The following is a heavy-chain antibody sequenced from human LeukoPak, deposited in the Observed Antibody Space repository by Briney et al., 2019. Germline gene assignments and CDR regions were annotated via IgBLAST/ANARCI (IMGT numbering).Heavy chain of an antibody. Sequence: GGSLRLSCAASGFTFASYVMSWVRQAPGKGLEWVSALSGSGGITYYADSAKGRFTISRDNSKNTLYLQMDSLRVEDTAVYYCAKAYYDILTGYLSPLDYWGRGTLVTVSS. CDR3: AKAYYDILTGYLSPLDY. CDR1: GFTFASYV. CDR2: LSGSGGIT. V-gene: IGHV3-23*01. D-gene: IGHD3-9*01. J-gene: IGHJ4*02.